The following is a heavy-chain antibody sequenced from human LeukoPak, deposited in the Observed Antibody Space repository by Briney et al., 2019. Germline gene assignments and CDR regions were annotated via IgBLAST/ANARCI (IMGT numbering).Heavy chain of an antibody. CDR3: ARDRVAVSGLYYHYYGMDV. CDR1: GGSISSYY. CDR2: IYYSGST. D-gene: IGHD6-19*01. J-gene: IGHJ6*02. Sequence: PSETLSLTCTVSGGSISSYYWSWIRQPPGKGLEWIGYIYYSGSTNYNPSLKSRVTISVDTSKNQFSLKLSSVTAADTAVCYCARDRVAVSGLYYHYYGMDVWGQGTSVTVPS. V-gene: IGHV4-59*01.